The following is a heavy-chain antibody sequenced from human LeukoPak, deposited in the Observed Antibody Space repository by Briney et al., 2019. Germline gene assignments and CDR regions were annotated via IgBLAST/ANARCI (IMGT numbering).Heavy chain of an antibody. J-gene: IGHJ6*02. V-gene: IGHV1-69*13. D-gene: IGHD3-10*01. CDR1: GGTFSSYA. CDR3: ARDLASPGGAHYYYYGMDV. CDR2: IIPIFGTA. Sequence: SVKVSCKASGGTFSSYAISWVQQAPGQGLEWMGGIIPIFGTANYAQKFQGRVTITADESTSTAYMELSSLRSEDTAVYYCARDLASPGGAHYYYYGMDVWGQGTTVTVSS.